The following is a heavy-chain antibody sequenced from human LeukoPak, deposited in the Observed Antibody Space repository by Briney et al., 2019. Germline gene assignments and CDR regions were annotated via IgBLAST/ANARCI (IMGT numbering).Heavy chain of an antibody. CDR1: GFTFSNAW. Sequence: GGSLRLSCAASGFTFSNAWMSWVRQAPGKGLEWVGRIKSKTDGGTTDYAAPVKGRYTISRDDSKNTLYLQMNSLKTEDTAVYYCTTTGRWLQLPFDYWGQGTLVTVSS. V-gene: IGHV3-15*01. CDR2: IKSKTDGGTT. D-gene: IGHD5-24*01. J-gene: IGHJ4*02. CDR3: TTTGRWLQLPFDY.